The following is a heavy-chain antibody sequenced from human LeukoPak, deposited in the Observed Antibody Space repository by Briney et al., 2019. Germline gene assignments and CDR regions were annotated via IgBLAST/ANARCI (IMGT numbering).Heavy chain of an antibody. J-gene: IGHJ4*02. CDR1: GFTFDDYA. CDR3: AKRQMAYFDY. D-gene: IGHD5-24*01. V-gene: IGHV3-43*02. Sequence: GGSLRLSCAASGFTFDDYAMHWVRQAPGKGLEWVSLISGDGDSTYHADSVQGRVTISRDNSKNSLYLQMNSLRAEDTAVYYCAKRQMAYFDYWGQGTLVTVSS. CDR2: ISGDGDST.